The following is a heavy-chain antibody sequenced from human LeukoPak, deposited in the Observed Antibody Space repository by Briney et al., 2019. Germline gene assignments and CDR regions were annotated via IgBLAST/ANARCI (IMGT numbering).Heavy chain of an antibody. D-gene: IGHD2-2*01. CDR2: IIPIFGTA. CDR3: ARGEVVPAAMGSWFDP. CDR1: GGTFSSYA. Sequence: ASVKVSCKASGGTFSSYAISWVRQAPGQGLEWMGGIIPIFGTANYAQKFQGRVTITADESTSTAYMELSSLRSEDTAVYYCARGEVVPAAMGSWFDPWGQGTLVTVSS. V-gene: IGHV1-69*13. J-gene: IGHJ5*02.